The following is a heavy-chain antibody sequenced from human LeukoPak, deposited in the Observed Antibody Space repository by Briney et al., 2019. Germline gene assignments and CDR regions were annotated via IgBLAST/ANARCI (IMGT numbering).Heavy chain of an antibody. CDR2: ISAYNGNT. V-gene: IGHV1-18*01. CDR1: GGTFSSYA. D-gene: IGHD2-2*01. J-gene: IGHJ6*03. CDR3: ARDGVVPAAPYYYYMDV. Sequence: GSSVKVSCKASGGTFSSYAISWVRQAPGQGLEWMAWISAYNGNTNYAQKLRGRVTMTTDTSTSTAYMELRSLRSDDTAVYYCARDGVVPAAPYYYYMDVWGKGTTVTVSS.